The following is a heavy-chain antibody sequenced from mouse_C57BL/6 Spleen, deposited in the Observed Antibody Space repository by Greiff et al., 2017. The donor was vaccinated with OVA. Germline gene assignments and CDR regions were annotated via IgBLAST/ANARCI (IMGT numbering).Heavy chain of an antibody. Sequence: VKVVESGGGLVQPGGSLSLSCAASGFTFTDYYMSWVRQPPGKALEWLGFIRNKANGYTTEYSASVKGRFTISRDNSQSILYLQMNALRAEDSATYYCARSYYAMDYWGQGTSVTVSS. CDR2: IRNKANGYTT. V-gene: IGHV7-3*01. J-gene: IGHJ4*01. CDR1: GFTFTDYY. CDR3: ARSYYAMDY.